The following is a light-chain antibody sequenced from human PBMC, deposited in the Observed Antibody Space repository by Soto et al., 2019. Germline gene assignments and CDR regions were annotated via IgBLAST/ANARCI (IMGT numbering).Light chain of an antibody. CDR2: DTS. CDR3: LLSYSGGAV. Sequence: QAVVTQEPSLTVSPGGTVTLTCGSSHGTVTSGHYAYWSQQKPGQAPRTLIYDTSNKRSWTPARFSGSLLGSKAALTLSGAHPEDEAEYYCLLSYSGGAVFGGGTKLTVL. CDR1: HGTVTSGHY. J-gene: IGLJ3*02. V-gene: IGLV7-46*01.